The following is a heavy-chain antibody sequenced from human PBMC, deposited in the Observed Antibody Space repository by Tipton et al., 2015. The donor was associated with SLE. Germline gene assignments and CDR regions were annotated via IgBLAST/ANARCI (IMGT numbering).Heavy chain of an antibody. CDR3: ARQRLQPGGDSFDY. CDR2: IYYSGHT. J-gene: IGHJ4*02. D-gene: IGHD2-21*02. V-gene: IGHV4-39*07. CDR1: GGSINSGNYF. Sequence: TLSLTCTVSGGSINSGNYFWGWIRQPPGKGLEWLGGIYYSGHTYNNPSLKARVTFSMDTSRNQFSLKLRSVTAADTAMYSCARQRLQPGGDSFDYWGQGTLVTVSS.